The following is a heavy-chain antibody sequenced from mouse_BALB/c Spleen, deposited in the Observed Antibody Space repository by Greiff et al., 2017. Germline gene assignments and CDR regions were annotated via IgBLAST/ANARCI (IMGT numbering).Heavy chain of an antibody. Sequence: VKLVESGPGLVAPSQSLSITCTVSGFSLTSYGVHWVRQPPGKGLEWLGVIWAGGSTNYNSALMSRLSISKDNSKSQVFLKMNSLQTDDTAMYYCARGGLRLPWFAYWGQGTLVTVSA. CDR3: ARGGLRLPWFAY. V-gene: IGHV2-9*02. CDR1: GFSLTSYG. D-gene: IGHD1-2*01. CDR2: IWAGGST. J-gene: IGHJ3*01.